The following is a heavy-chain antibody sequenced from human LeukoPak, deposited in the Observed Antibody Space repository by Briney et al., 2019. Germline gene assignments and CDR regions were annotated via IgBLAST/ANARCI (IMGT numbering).Heavy chain of an antibody. CDR3: ARESYYDILTGHSKENAFDI. J-gene: IGHJ3*02. CDR1: GFTFSSYA. D-gene: IGHD3-9*01. CDR2: ISSNGGST. Sequence: GGSLRLSCAASGFTFSSYAMHWVRQAPGKGLECVSAISSNGGSTYYANSVKGRFTISRDNSKNTLYLQMGSLRSEDMAVYYCARESYYDILTGHSKENAFDIWGQGTMVTVSS. V-gene: IGHV3-64*01.